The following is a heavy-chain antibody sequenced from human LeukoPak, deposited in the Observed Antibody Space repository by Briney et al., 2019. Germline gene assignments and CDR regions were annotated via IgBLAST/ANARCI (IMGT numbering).Heavy chain of an antibody. Sequence: SETLSLTCSVSGGSIRSLGYSWGWIRQPPGKGLEWIASMYYTGTTYYNPSLKSRVTMSVDTSKNQFSLNLTSVTAADTAVFYCARSVSAYAGRGWFDPWGQGTLVTVSS. CDR3: ARSVSAYAGRGWFDP. CDR1: GGSIRSLGYS. V-gene: IGHV4-39*07. J-gene: IGHJ5*02. D-gene: IGHD5-12*01. CDR2: MYYTGTT.